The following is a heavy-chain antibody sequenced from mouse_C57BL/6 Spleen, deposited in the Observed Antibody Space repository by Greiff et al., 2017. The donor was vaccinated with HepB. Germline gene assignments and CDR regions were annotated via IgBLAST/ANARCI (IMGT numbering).Heavy chain of an antibody. D-gene: IGHD1-1*01. CDR1: GYTFTDYN. V-gene: IGHV1-22*01. CDR3: ARSDYYGSSFWFAY. CDR2: INPNNGGT. Sequence: EVMLVESGPELVKPGASVKMSCKASGYTFTDYNMHWVKQSHGKSLEWIGYINPNNGGTSYNQKFKGKATLTVNKSSSTAYMELRSLTSEDSAVYYCARSDYYGSSFWFAYWGQGTLVTVSA. J-gene: IGHJ3*01.